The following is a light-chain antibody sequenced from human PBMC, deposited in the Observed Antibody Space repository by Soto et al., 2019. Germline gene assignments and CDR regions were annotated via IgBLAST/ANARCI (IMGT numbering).Light chain of an antibody. CDR1: SSDVGGYNF. CDR2: DVS. Sequence: QSVLTQPRSVSGSPGQSVTISCTGTSSDVGGYNFVSWYQQHPGKAPKFLIYDVSKRPSGVPDRFSGSKSGNTASLTISGLEDEDDADYYCCSYAGSYSWVFGGGTKLTVL. V-gene: IGLV2-11*01. J-gene: IGLJ3*02. CDR3: CSYAGSYSWV.